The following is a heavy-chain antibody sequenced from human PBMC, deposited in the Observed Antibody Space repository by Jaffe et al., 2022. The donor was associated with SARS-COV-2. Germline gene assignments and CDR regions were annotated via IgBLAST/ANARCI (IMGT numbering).Heavy chain of an antibody. CDR2: ISSSSSYI. D-gene: IGHD2-8*01. CDR3: ARDPPDDCTNGVCYPYYYGMDV. Sequence: EVQLVESGGGLVKPGGSLRLSCAASGFTFSSYSMNWVRQAPGKGLEWVSSISSSSSYIYYADSVKGRFTISRDNAKNSLYLQMNSLRAEDTAVYYCARDPPDDCTNGVCYPYYYGMDVWGQGTTVTVSS. CDR1: GFTFSSYS. V-gene: IGHV3-21*01. J-gene: IGHJ6*02.